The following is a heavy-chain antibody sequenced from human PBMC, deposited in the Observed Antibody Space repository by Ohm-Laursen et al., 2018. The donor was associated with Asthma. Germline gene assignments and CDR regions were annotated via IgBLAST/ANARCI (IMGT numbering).Heavy chain of an antibody. CDR1: GDSITSGDYY. J-gene: IGHJ4*02. D-gene: IGHD3-22*01. CDR2: VYKSGTT. CDR3: ARVLDDSSGYGFDF. Sequence: TLSLTWTVSGDSITSGDYYWSWIRQPPGKGLEWIGYVYKSGTTYQKASLKSRLTMTVDTSKNQFSLKLTSVTAADTAVYYCARVLDDSSGYGFDFWGQGMMVNVSS. V-gene: IGHV4-30-4*01.